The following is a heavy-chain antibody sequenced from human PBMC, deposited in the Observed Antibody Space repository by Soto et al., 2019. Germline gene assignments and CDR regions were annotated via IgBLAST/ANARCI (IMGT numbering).Heavy chain of an antibody. CDR2: INPNNGGI. CDR3: ARDEVRQKSAFDL. CDR1: GYTFTGYY. V-gene: IGHV1-2*04. J-gene: IGHJ3*01. Sequence: ASVKVSCKASGYTFTGYYIHWVRQAPGQGLEWMGWINPNNGGINYAQKFQDWVTMTRDTSISTAYMELNSLRVEDTAVCYCARDEVRQKSAFDLWGQGTMVTVSS. D-gene: IGHD6-25*01.